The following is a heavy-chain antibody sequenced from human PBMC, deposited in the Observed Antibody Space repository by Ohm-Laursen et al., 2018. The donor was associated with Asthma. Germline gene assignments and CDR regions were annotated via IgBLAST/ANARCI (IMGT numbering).Heavy chain of an antibody. Sequence: SLRLSCSASGFTLGDYFMHWVRQGPGEGLHWISHLFPDGRRTNYADSVRGRFTISRDDAQSTVYLQMHSLRVDDTAVYFCARGNVEGLLWGQGTLVTVSS. V-gene: IGHV3-74*01. CDR3: ARGNVEGLL. CDR1: GFTLGDYF. J-gene: IGHJ4*02. CDR2: LFPDGRRT.